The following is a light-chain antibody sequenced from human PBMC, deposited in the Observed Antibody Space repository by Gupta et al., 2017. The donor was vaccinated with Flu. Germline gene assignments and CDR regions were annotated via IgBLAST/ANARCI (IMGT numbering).Light chain of an antibody. Sequence: EIVLPPSPGILSLYPGARATLSCRASQSVSSSYLAWYQQKPGQAPRLLIYGASSRATGIPDRFSGSGSGTDFTLTISRLEPEDFAVYYCQQDGSSPTWTFGQGTKVEIK. CDR3: QQDGSSPTWT. J-gene: IGKJ1*01. V-gene: IGKV3-20*01. CDR2: GAS. CDR1: QSVSSSY.